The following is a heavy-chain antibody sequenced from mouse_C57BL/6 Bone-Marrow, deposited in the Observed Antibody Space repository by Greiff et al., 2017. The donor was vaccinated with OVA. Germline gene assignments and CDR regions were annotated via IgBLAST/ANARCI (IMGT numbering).Heavy chain of an antibody. Sequence: VQLQQPGAELVKPGASVKLSCKASGYTFTSYWMHWVKQRPGQGLEWIGMIHPHSGSTNYNEKFKSKATLTVDKSSSTAYMQLSSLTSEDSAVYYCASSTVVARGWYFDVWGTGTTVTVSS. J-gene: IGHJ1*03. D-gene: IGHD1-1*01. V-gene: IGHV1-64*01. CDR1: GYTFTSYW. CDR2: IHPHSGST. CDR3: ASSTVVARGWYFDV.